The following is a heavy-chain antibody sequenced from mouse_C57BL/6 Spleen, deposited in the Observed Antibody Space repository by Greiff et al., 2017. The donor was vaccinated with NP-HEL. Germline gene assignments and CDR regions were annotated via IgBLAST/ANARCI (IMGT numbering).Heavy chain of an antibody. CDR2: INPYNGGT. D-gene: IGHD1-1*01. CDR3: ARQGTTVVPDD. Sequence: EVQLQQSGPVLVKPGASVKMSCKASGYTFTDYYMNWVKQSHGKSLEWIGVINPYNGGTSYNQKFKGKATLTVDKSASTAYMELNSLTSEDSAVYYCARQGTTVVPDDWGQGTTLTVSS. J-gene: IGHJ2*01. CDR1: GYTFTDYY. V-gene: IGHV1-19*01.